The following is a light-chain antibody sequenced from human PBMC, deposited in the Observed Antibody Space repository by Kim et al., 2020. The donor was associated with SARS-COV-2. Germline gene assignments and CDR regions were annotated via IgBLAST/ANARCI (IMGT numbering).Light chain of an antibody. V-gene: IGKV3-20*01. CDR2: GTS. CDR1: QIISASY. CDR3: QQYNRTPLWT. J-gene: IGKJ1*01. Sequence: EVLLTQSPGTLSLSPGETATLSCRASQIISASYLAWYQHQPGQAPRLLMYGTSHRATGIPDRFSGSGSGTDFTLTISRVEPEDVAVYYCQQYNRTPLWTFGQGTKMDIK.